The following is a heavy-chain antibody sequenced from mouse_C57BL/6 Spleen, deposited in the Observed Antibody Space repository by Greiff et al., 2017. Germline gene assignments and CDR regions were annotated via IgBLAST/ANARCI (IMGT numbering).Heavy chain of an antibody. D-gene: IGHD3-2*02. CDR1: GFTFSDYG. Sequence: DVMLVESGGGLVKPGGSLKLSCAASGFTFSDYGMHWVRQAPEKGLEWVAYISSGSSTIYYADTVKGRFTISRDNAKNTLFLQMTSLRSEDTAMYYCARRPSSGYYFDYWGQGTTLTVSS. CDR3: ARRPSSGYYFDY. J-gene: IGHJ2*01. V-gene: IGHV5-17*01. CDR2: ISSGSSTI.